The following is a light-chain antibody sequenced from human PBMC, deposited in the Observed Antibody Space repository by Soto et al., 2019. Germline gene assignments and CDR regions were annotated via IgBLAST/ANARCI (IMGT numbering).Light chain of an antibody. CDR2: EVS. Sequence: QYALTQPPSASGSPGQSVTISCTGTSSDVGDYNYVSWYQQHPGKAPKLMIYEVSKRPSGVPDRFSGSKSGNTASLTVSGRQAEDEADYYCSSYAGSNNWVFGGGTKLTVL. CDR1: SSDVGDYNY. J-gene: IGLJ3*02. V-gene: IGLV2-8*01. CDR3: SSYAGSNNWV.